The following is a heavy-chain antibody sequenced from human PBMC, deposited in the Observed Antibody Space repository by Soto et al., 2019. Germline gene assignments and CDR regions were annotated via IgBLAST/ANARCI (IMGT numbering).Heavy chain of an antibody. D-gene: IGHD3-16*01. J-gene: IGHJ6*02. CDR3: ARAGRYSNYGGGRYYFYYGLDV. CDR1: GDTFSNFA. Sequence: SVKVSCKASGDTFSNFAFNWVRLAPGQGLEWMGGINAIFGTTKFAQRVQGRITITADESTSTVYMELNSLRSEDTAVYYCARAGRYSNYGGGRYYFYYGLDVWGQGTTVTVSS. V-gene: IGHV1-69*13. CDR2: INAIFGTT.